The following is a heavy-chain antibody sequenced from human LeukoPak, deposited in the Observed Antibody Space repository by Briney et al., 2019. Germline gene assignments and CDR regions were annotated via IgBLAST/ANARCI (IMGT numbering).Heavy chain of an antibody. CDR1: GFTFSSYA. V-gene: IGHV3-23*01. Sequence: GGSLRLSCAASGFTFSSYAMGWVRQAPGKGLEWVSAISGSGGSTYYADSVKGRFTISRDNSKNTLYLQMNSLRAEDTAVYYCAKDPTLWFGGNWFDPWGQGTLVTVSS. CDR3: AKDPTLWFGGNWFDP. D-gene: IGHD3-10*01. CDR2: ISGSGGST. J-gene: IGHJ5*02.